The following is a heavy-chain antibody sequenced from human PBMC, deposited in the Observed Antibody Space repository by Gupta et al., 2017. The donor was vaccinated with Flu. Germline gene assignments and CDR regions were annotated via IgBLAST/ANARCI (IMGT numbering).Heavy chain of an antibody. V-gene: IGHV3-23*01. CDR2: ISATSAGT. D-gene: IGHD2-21*02. CDR1: GFIFGDYA. Sequence: QLLQSGGGLVLPGGSLTLSCAGSGFIFGDYALNWVRQSAGGRLHWVSVISATSAGTWYADSVRCRFTISRDNSKSISYLQMDALRPGDSAVYFCVKALHDVTTADTLLNWSQGALVTVSS. CDR3: VKALHDVTTADTLLN. J-gene: IGHJ4*02.